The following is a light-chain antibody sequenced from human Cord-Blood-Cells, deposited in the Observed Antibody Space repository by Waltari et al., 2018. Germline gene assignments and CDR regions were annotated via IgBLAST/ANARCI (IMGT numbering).Light chain of an antibody. V-gene: IGLV2-14*01. CDR1: SSDVGGSHN. CDR3: SSYTSRSAHVV. CDR2: DVS. Sequence: QSPLTQHAALSRSTGQPITIPCTGTSSDVGGSHNGSWYQQHTGNAPKLMIYDVSKRPSGVSNRFPGSKSVNTASLTISGLQAEDEADYYCSSYTSRSAHVVFGGGTKLTVL. J-gene: IGLJ2*01.